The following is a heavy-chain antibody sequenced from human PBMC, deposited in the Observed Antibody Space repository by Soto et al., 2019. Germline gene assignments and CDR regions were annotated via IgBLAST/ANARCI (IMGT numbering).Heavy chain of an antibody. D-gene: IGHD2-2*02. Sequence: QLQLQESGPGLVKPSETLSLTCTVSGGSISSSSYYWGWIRQPPGKGLEWIGSIYYSGSTYYNPSLKSRVAISVDTSKNQFSLKLSSVTAADTAVYYCAGIPAAIGVGWFDPWGQGTLVTVSS. CDR2: IYYSGST. CDR1: GGSISSSSYY. CDR3: AGIPAAIGVGWFDP. J-gene: IGHJ5*02. V-gene: IGHV4-39*01.